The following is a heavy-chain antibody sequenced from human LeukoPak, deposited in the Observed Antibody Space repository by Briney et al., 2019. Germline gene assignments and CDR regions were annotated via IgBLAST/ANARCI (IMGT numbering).Heavy chain of an antibody. J-gene: IGHJ4*02. CDR2: ISGSGGST. Sequence: GGSLRLSCAASGFTFSSYAMSWVRQAPGKGLEWVSAISGSGGSTYYADSVKGRFTISRDNSKNTLYLQMDSLRAEDTAVYYCARYRVVVITNKNYYFDYWGQGTLVTVSS. V-gene: IGHV3-23*01. CDR1: GFTFSSYA. CDR3: ARYRVVVITNKNYYFDY. D-gene: IGHD3-22*01.